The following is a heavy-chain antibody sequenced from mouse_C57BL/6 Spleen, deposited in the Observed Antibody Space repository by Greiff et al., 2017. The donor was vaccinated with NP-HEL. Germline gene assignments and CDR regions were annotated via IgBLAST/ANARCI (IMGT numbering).Heavy chain of an antibody. J-gene: IGHJ3*01. CDR1: GFTFSDYG. CDR2: ISNLAYSI. V-gene: IGHV5-15*01. CDR3: ARHGGSSYAWFAY. Sequence: EVKLVESGGGLVQPGGSLKLSCAASGFTFSDYGMAWVRQAPRQGPEWVAFISNLAYSIYYADTVTGRFTIARENAKNTLYLEMSSLRSEDTAMYYCARHGGSSYAWFAYWGQGTLVTVSA. D-gene: IGHD1-1*01.